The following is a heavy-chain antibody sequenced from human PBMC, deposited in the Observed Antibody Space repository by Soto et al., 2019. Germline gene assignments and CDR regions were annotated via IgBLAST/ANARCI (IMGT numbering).Heavy chain of an antibody. J-gene: IGHJ5*02. Sequence: SETLSLTCSLSGGAIGGYYWSWIRQPPGKALEWIGYVSYSGSTDYHPSLKSRVSISIDTSKNQFSLKMNSVTAADTAVYYCARGGGYNWNYWKWFDPWGQGILVTVSS. CDR2: VSYSGST. D-gene: IGHD1-7*01. V-gene: IGHV4-59*12. CDR1: GGAIGGYY. CDR3: ARGGGYNWNYWKWFDP.